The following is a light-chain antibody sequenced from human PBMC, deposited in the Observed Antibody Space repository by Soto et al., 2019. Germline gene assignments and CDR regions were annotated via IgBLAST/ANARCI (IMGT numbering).Light chain of an antibody. CDR3: QQYDQWPPWT. CDR1: RDVRNN. CDR2: GAS. Sequence: EIVMTQSPATLSVSPGERATLSCRASRDVRNNLAWYQQKGGQSPRLLIYGASTRATGIPRRFSGSGSGTEVTLTINSLQSEDVAVYYCQQYDQWPPWTFGQGTTVEIK. V-gene: IGKV3-15*01. J-gene: IGKJ1*01.